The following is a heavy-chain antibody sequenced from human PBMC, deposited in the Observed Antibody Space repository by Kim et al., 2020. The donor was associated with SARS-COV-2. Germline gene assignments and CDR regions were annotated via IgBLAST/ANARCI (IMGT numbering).Heavy chain of an antibody. CDR3: ARLSTYFDAFDV. CDR1: GGSITSSGYF. V-gene: IGHV4-31*01. D-gene: IGHD3-10*01. Sequence: SETLSLTCTVSGGSITSSGYFWSWIRQHPGKGLEWIGYIYYTGHTYYNPSLRSPVTISLDASQNHFSLRLSSVTAADTAVYYCARLSTYFDAFDVWGQGTLVTVSS. CDR2: IYYTGHT. J-gene: IGHJ3*01.